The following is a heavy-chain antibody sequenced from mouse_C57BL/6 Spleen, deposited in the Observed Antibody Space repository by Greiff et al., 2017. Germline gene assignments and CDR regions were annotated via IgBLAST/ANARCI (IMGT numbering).Heavy chain of an antibody. CDR1: GYTFTSYW. CDR3: ARWGLRRDD. J-gene: IGHJ2*01. CDR2: IYPGSGGT. V-gene: IGHV1-55*01. Sequence: VKLQQPGAELVKPGASVKMSCKASGYTFTSYWITWVKQRPGQGLEWIGDIYPGSGGTNYNEKFKSKATLTVDTSSSTAYLQLSSLTSEDSADYYCARWGLRRDDWGQGTTLTVSS. D-gene: IGHD2-4*01.